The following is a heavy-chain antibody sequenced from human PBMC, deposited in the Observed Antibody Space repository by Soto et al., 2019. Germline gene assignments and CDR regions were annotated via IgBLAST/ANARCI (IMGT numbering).Heavy chain of an antibody. Sequence: GGSLRLSCAASGFTFSSYWMSWVRQAPGKGLEWVANIKQDGSEKYYVGSVKGRFTISRDNAKNSLYLQMNSLRAEDTAVYYCARNLPIDAFDIWGQGTMVTVSS. J-gene: IGHJ3*02. V-gene: IGHV3-7*01. CDR1: GFTFSSYW. CDR2: IKQDGSEK. CDR3: ARNLPIDAFDI.